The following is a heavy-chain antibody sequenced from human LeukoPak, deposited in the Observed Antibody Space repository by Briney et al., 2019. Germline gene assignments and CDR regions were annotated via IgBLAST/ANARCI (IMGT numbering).Heavy chain of an antibody. CDR2: IDPSSGDT. J-gene: IGHJ4*02. CDR1: GYTFTNYY. CDR3: AANPFDH. Sequence: ASVKVSCKASGYTFTNYYMHWVRQAPGQGLEWMGMIDPSSGDTMYAQEFQGRVTVTRDTSTSTVYMDLSSLTSEDTGVYFCAANPFDHWGQGTLVTVSS. V-gene: IGHV1-46*03.